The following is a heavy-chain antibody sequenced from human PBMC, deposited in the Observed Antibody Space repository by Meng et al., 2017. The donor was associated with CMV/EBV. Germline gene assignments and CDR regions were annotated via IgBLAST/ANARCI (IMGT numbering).Heavy chain of an antibody. J-gene: IGHJ4*02. CDR3: ARETRRYSSCWYAPLLDY. D-gene: IGHD6-19*01. CDR2: IKHSGST. Sequence: LLRPPANLVLTFPYFGGSLGGYYLARLRQTPGKGLDGIGEIKHSGSTNYNPVLNGPATISVDTSKNQFSMKLSTVTAAYTAVYYCARETRRYSSCWYAPLLDYWGQGTLVTVSS. V-gene: IGHV4-34*01. CDR1: GGSLGGYY.